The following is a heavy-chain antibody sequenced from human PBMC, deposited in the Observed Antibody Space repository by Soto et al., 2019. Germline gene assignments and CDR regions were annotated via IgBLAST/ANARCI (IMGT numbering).Heavy chain of an antibody. CDR1: GGTFSSYA. D-gene: IGHD2-15*01. Sequence: QVHLVQSGAEVKKPGSSVKVSCKASGGTFSSYAISWVRQAPGQGLEWMGGTIPICGTANYAQKFQGRVTIAAGAHTSTAYIELSSLGSEDTAVYYCAREVVVAATGGFDPWGPGAVCNVS. V-gene: IGHV1-69*12. CDR3: AREVVVAATGGFDP. CDR2: TIPICGTA. J-gene: IGHJ5*02.